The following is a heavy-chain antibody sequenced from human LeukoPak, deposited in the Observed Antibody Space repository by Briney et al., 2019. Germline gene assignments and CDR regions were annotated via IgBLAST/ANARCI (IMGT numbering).Heavy chain of an antibody. Sequence: ASVKVSCKVSGYTLTELSMHWVRQAPGQGLEWMGGIIPIFGTANYAQKFQGRVTITADESTSTAYMELSSLRSEDTAVYYCARFGDDSSSWYSIDWGQGTLVTVSS. CDR3: ARFGDDSSSWYSID. V-gene: IGHV1-69*13. J-gene: IGHJ4*02. D-gene: IGHD6-13*01. CDR2: IIPIFGTA. CDR1: GYTLTELS.